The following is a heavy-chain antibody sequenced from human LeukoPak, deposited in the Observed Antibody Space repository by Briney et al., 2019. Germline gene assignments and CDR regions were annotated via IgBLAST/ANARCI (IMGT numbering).Heavy chain of an antibody. CDR1: GRSFSGYY. J-gene: IGHJ2*01. CDR2: INHSGST. Sequence: NPSETLSLTCAVYGRSFSGYYWSWIRQPPGKGLEWIGEINHSGSTNYNPSLKSRVTISVDTSKNQFSLKLSSVTAADTAVYYCARRFMVRGVIRYWYFDLWGRGTLVTVSS. V-gene: IGHV4-34*01. D-gene: IGHD3-10*01. CDR3: ARRFMVRGVIRYWYFDL.